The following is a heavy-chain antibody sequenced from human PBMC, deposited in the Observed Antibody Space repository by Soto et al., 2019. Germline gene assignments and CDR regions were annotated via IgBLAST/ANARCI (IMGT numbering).Heavy chain of an antibody. Sequence: PSETLSLTCTVSGGSIRSYYWSWIRQPPGKGLEWIGYMYYSGSTNYNPSLKSRVTISLDTSKTQFSLKLNSVTAADTAVYYCASLTEQPPEGYWGQGTLVTVSS. CDR1: GGSIRSYY. J-gene: IGHJ4*02. V-gene: IGHV4-59*01. D-gene: IGHD5-18*01. CDR2: MYYSGST. CDR3: ASLTEQPPEGY.